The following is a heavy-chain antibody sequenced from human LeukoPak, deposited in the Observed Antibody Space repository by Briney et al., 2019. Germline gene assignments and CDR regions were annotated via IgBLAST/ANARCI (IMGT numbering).Heavy chain of an antibody. Sequence: GGSLRLSCAASGFTFSSYGMHWVRQAPGKGLEWVAVIWYDGSNKYYADSVKGRFTISRDNSKNTLYLHMNSLRAEDTAVYYCARDISVAGTSLVFWGQGTLVTVSS. CDR1: GFTFSSYG. V-gene: IGHV3-33*01. J-gene: IGHJ4*02. D-gene: IGHD6-19*01. CDR2: IWYDGSNK. CDR3: ARDISVAGTSLVF.